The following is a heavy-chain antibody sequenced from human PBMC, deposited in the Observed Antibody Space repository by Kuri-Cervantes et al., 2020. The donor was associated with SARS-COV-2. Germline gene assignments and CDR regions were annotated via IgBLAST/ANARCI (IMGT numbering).Heavy chain of an antibody. CDR3: ASDLGFGYSYGHSYGMDF. Sequence: SVKVSCKASGGSFSRYAISWVRQAPGQGLEWMGGIIPIFGTANYAQKFQGRVTITADESTSTAYMELSSLRSEDTAVYYCASDLGFGYSYGHSYGMDFWGQGTTVTVSS. D-gene: IGHD5-18*01. V-gene: IGHV1-69*13. CDR1: GGSFSRYA. CDR2: IIPIFGTA. J-gene: IGHJ6*02.